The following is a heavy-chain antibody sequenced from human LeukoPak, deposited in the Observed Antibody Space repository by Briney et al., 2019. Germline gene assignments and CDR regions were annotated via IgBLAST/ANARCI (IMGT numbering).Heavy chain of an antibody. D-gene: IGHD4-17*01. V-gene: IGHV3-74*01. J-gene: IGHJ3*02. Sequence: GGSLRLSCAASGFTFSSYWMHWVRQAPGKGLVWVSRINSDGSSTSYADSVKGRFTISRDNAKNTLYPQMNSLRAEDTAVYYCARDRYGDYETIDAFDIWGQGTMVTVSS. CDR2: INSDGSST. CDR1: GFTFSSYW. CDR3: ARDRYGDYETIDAFDI.